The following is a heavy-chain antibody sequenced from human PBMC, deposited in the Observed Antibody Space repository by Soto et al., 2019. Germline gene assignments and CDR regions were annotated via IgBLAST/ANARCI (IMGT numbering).Heavy chain of an antibody. CDR3: ARELTGDVGG. CDR1: GYTFTDSA. CDR2: INPTSGAT. D-gene: IGHD7-27*01. V-gene: IGHV1-2*02. Sequence: HVQLVQSGAEVKKPGASVKVSCKASGYTFTDSAMHWVRQAPGQGLEWMAWINPTSGATRYAQKCQGRVTTTRDPSITTGYMELSRLTSDDTAVYYCARELTGDVGGWGQGTLVTVSS. J-gene: IGHJ4*02.